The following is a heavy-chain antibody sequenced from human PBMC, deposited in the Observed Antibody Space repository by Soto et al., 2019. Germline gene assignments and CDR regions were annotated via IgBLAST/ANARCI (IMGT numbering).Heavy chain of an antibody. D-gene: IGHD2-21*02. CDR3: ARRLVTATFDI. V-gene: IGHV5-51*01. CDR1: GYSFSTYW. Sequence: GESLKISCKGSGYSFSTYWIGWVRQMPGKGLXWMGXMXPXDXXXKXXXXFQGQVTISADESTSTAYLQWSSLKASDTAIYYCARRLVTATFDIWGQGTMVTVSS. J-gene: IGHJ3*02. CDR2: MXPXDXXX.